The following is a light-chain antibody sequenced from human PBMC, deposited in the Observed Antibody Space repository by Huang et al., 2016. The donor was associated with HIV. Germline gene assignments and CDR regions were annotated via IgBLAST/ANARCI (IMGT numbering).Light chain of an antibody. CDR2: GAS. V-gene: IGKV3-15*01. J-gene: IGKJ1*01. Sequence: EIMMTQSPVTLSVSPGERVTLSCRASQNVNNKLAWYQQKPGQAPRLLIFGASPRATDIPARFSGSGSGTDYILNISRVQSEDFAVYYCQQYDNWPPWTFGRGTKVEVK. CDR3: QQYDNWPPWT. CDR1: QNVNNK.